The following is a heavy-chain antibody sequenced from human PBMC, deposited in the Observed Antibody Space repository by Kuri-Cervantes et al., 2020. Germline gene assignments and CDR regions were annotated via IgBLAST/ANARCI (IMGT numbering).Heavy chain of an antibody. CDR3: ASIYGYSTGEGGF. CDR1: GFTFSSYG. V-gene: IGHV3-33*01. J-gene: IGHJ4*02. CDR2: IGFDGHNE. Sequence: GESLKISCAASGFTFSSYGMHWVRQAPGKGLEWVAVIGFDGHNEDYADSVKGRSTISRDNSKSTLYLQMNSLRAEETAVYYCASIYGYSTGEGGFWGQGTLVTVSS. D-gene: IGHD6-19*01.